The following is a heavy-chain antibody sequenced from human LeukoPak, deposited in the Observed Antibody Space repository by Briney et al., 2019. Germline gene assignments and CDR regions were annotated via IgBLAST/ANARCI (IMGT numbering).Heavy chain of an antibody. Sequence: ASVKVSCKASGYTFTSYNMHWVRQAPGQGLEWMGIIHPGVGSSSYARQFQGRLTMTRDTSTSTVYMELSSLRSEDTAVYYCARRDLTIVTTRGFVYWGQGTLVTVSS. CDR2: IHPGVGSS. J-gene: IGHJ4*02. CDR3: ARRDLTIVTTRGFVY. CDR1: GYTFTSYN. V-gene: IGHV1-46*01. D-gene: IGHD4-11*01.